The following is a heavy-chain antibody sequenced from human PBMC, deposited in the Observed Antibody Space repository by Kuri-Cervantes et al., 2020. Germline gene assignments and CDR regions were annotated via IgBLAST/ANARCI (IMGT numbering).Heavy chain of an antibody. CDR2: ISYDGSNK. J-gene: IGHJ3*02. CDR1: GFTFSSYG. CDR3: ARDLFYYYDSSGYWELDDAFDI. Sequence: GESLKISCAASGFTFSSYGMHWVRQAPGKGLEWVAVISYDGSNKYYADSVKGRFTISRDNSKNTLYLQMNSLRAEDTAVYYCARDLFYYYDSSGYWELDDAFDIWGQGTMVTVSS. D-gene: IGHD3-22*01. V-gene: IGHV3-30*03.